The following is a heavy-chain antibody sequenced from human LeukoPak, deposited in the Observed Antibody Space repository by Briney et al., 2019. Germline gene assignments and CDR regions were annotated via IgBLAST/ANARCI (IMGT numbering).Heavy chain of an antibody. V-gene: IGHV3-33*01. J-gene: IGHJ3*02. Sequence: GGSLRLSCAASGFTFSSYGMHWVRQAPGMGLEWVAVIWYDGSNKYYADSVKGRFTISRDNSKNTLYLQMNSLRAEDTAVYYCARAVLLSPHSDDAFDIWGQGTMVTVSS. CDR2: IWYDGSNK. CDR1: GFTFSSYG. D-gene: IGHD3-10*01. CDR3: ARAVLLSPHSDDAFDI.